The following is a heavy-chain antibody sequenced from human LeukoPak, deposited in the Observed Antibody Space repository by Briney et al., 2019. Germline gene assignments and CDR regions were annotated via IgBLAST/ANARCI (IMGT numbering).Heavy chain of an antibody. CDR1: AYSISSGYY. V-gene: IGHV4-38-2*02. D-gene: IGHD2-2*02. Sequence: PSETLSLTCAVSAYSISSGYYWGWIRQPPGKGLEWIGSIYHSGSTYYNPSLKSRVTISVDTSKNQFSLRLSSVTAADTAVYYCARDRRFSDIVVVPAAIDNWFDPWGQGTLVTVSS. CDR3: ARDRRFSDIVVVPAAIDNWFDP. J-gene: IGHJ5*02. CDR2: IYHSGST.